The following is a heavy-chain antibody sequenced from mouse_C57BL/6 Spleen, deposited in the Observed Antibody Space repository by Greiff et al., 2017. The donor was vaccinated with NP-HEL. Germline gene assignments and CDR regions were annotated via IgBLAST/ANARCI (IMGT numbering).Heavy chain of an antibody. Sequence: QVQLLQPGAELVMPGASVKLSCKASGYTFTSYWMHWVKQRPGQGLEWIGEIDPYDSYPYYNQKFKGKSTLSVDNSSSTVYLQLTCLTSEDSAVYYCTGVELRRYAMEYWGQGTSVTVSS. CDR2: IDPYDSYP. V-gene: IGHV1-69*01. CDR1: GYTFTSYW. J-gene: IGHJ4*01. CDR3: TGVELRRYAMEY. D-gene: IGHD1-1*01.